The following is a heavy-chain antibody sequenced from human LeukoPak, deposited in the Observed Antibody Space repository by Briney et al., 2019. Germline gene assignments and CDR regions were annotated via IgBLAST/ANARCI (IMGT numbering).Heavy chain of an antibody. CDR2: ISAYNGNT. CDR1: GYTFTSYG. Sequence: ASVTVSFKASGYTFTSYGISWVRQAPGQGMEWMGWISAYNGNTNYAQKLQGRVTMTTDTSTSTAYMELRSLRSDDTAVYYCARSGSGGYYYGMDVWGQGTTVTVSS. CDR3: ARSGSGGYYYGMDV. J-gene: IGHJ6*02. D-gene: IGHD1-1*01. V-gene: IGHV1-18*01.